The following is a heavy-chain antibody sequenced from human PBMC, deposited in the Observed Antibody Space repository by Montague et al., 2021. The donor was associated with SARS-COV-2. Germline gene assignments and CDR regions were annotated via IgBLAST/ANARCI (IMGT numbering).Heavy chain of an antibody. J-gene: IGHJ4*02. V-gene: IGHV4-39*07. CDR2: IYYSGST. CDR3: AREDGWLARGSYYFDY. CDR1: GSSISSSSYY. D-gene: IGHD3-22*01. Sequence: SETLSLTCTVSGSSISSSSYYWGWIRQPPGKGLEGIGSIYYSGSTYYXXXLESRVTISVDTSKNQFSLKLSSVTAADTAVYYCAREDGWLARGSYYFDYWGQGTMVTVSS.